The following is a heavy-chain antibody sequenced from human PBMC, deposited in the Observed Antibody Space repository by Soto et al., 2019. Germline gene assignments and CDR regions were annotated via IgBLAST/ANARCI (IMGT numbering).Heavy chain of an antibody. D-gene: IGHD3-16*02. CDR3: ARGQRGLQLGELSLIWFDP. CDR1: GFTFSSYS. V-gene: IGHV3-21*01. Sequence: GGSLRLSCAASGFTFSSYSMNWVRQAPGKGLEWVSSISSSSSYIYYADSVKGRFTISRDNAKNSLYLQMNSLRAEDTAVYYCARGQRGLQLGELSLIWFDPWGQGTLVTVSS. J-gene: IGHJ5*02. CDR2: ISSSSSYI.